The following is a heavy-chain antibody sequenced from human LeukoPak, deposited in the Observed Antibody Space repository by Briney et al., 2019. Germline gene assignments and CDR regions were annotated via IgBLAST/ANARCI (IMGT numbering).Heavy chain of an antibody. V-gene: IGHV4-59*01. J-gene: IGHJ4*02. CDR3: ARVPEDDYYDSSGYSDY. Sequence: SETLSLTCTVSGGSISSYYWSWIRQPPGKGLEWIGYIYYSGSTNYNPSLKSRVTISVDTSKNRFSLKLGSVTAADTAVYYCARVPEDDYYDSSGYSDYWGQGTLVTVSS. CDR1: GGSISSYY. D-gene: IGHD3-22*01. CDR2: IYYSGST.